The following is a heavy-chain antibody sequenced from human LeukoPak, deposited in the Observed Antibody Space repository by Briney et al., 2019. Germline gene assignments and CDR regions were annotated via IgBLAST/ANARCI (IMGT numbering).Heavy chain of an antibody. J-gene: IGHJ6*01. Sequence: PEGSLRLSCAASGFTFSSDAMGWVRQAPGKGLECVSAISGSGGSPYHPHSVKGRFTISRDNSKTALYLQMNSLRAEHRGVYYCANGGSYYYHRRDGWVQATKLTVSS. D-gene: IGHD3-16*01. CDR1: GFTFSSDA. CDR3: ANGGSYYYHRRDG. V-gene: IGHV3-23*01. CDR2: ISGSGGSP.